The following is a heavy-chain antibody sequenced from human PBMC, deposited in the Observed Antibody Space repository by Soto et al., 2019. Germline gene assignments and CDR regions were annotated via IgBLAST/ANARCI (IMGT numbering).Heavy chain of an antibody. Sequence: SETLSLTCTVSGGSISSSSYYWGWIRQPPGKGLEWIGSIYYSGSTYYNPSLKSRVTISVDTSKNQFSLKLSSVTAADTAVYYCAKAWGVLAPNWFDPWGQGTLVTVS. V-gene: IGHV4-39*01. J-gene: IGHJ5*02. D-gene: IGHD3-16*01. CDR2: IYYSGST. CDR3: AKAWGVLAPNWFDP. CDR1: GGSISSSSYY.